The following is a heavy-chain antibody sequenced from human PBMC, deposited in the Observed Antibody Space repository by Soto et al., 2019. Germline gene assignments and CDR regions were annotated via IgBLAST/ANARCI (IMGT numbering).Heavy chain of an antibody. CDR2: IWYDGSNK. CDR1: GFTFSSYG. J-gene: IGHJ6*02. Sequence: QVQLVESGGGVVQPGRSLRLSCAASGFTFSSYGMHWVRQAPGKGLEWVAVIWYDGSNKYYADSVKGRFTISRDNSKNTLYLQMNSLRAEDTAVDYCARDDFPYSSGLSYYYGMDVWGQGTTVTVSS. CDR3: ARDDFPYSSGLSYYYGMDV. D-gene: IGHD6-19*01. V-gene: IGHV3-33*01.